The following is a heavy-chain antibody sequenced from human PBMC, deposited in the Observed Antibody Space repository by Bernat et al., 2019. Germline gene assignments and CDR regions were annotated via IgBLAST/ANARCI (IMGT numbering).Heavy chain of an antibody. J-gene: IGHJ6*02. CDR2: ISSSSSYI. Sequence: EVQLVESGGGLVKPGGSLRLSCAASGFTFSSYSMNWVRQAPGKGLEWVSSISSSSSYIYYADSVKGRFTISSDNAKNSLYLQMNSLRAEDTAVYYCARDTSPLPPSSSWYGPYYYGMDVWGQGTTVTVSS. D-gene: IGHD6-13*01. CDR1: GFTFSSYS. V-gene: IGHV3-21*01. CDR3: ARDTSPLPPSSSWYGPYYYGMDV.